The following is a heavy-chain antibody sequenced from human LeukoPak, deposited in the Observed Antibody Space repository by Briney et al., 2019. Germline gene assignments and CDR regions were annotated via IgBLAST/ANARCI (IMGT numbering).Heavy chain of an antibody. CDR3: ARTAHPYYFDY. V-gene: IGHV3-74*01. Sequence: GGSLRLSCAGSGFTFRSYWMHWVRQVPGQGLVWVSRINNDGSSTTYADSVKGRFTISKGNAKNTLYLQMNSLRAEDTAVYYCARTAHPYYFDYWGQGTLVTVSS. CDR1: GFTFRSYW. J-gene: IGHJ4*02. CDR2: INNDGSST.